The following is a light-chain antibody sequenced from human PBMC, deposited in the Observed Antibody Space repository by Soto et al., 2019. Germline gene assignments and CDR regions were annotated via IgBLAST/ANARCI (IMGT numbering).Light chain of an antibody. CDR3: QKYSSVPV. CDR2: AAS. V-gene: IGKV1-27*01. Sequence: DIQMTQSPTSLSASVGDRVTITCQASQGIRNFVAWYQQKPGKAPKLLIYAASTLQSGVPSRFIGSESGTEFTLTINRVQPEDVATYSCQKYSSVPVFGPGTKVEIK. J-gene: IGKJ3*01. CDR1: QGIRNF.